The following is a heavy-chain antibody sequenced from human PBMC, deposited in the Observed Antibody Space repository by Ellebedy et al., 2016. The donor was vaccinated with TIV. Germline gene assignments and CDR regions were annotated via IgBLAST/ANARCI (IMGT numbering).Heavy chain of an antibody. V-gene: IGHV3-7*01. J-gene: IGHJ5*02. D-gene: IGHD4-17*01. Sequence: GESLKISCAASGFNFRSYWMTWVRQAPGKGLEWVAKIRQEGDEIYYVESVNGRFTISRDNAKNSLFLQMKSLRVKDTAVYYCARRTSYGDYAVQVNPWFDPWGQGTLVTVSS. CDR1: GFNFRSYW. CDR3: ARRTSYGDYAVQVNPWFDP. CDR2: IRQEGDEI.